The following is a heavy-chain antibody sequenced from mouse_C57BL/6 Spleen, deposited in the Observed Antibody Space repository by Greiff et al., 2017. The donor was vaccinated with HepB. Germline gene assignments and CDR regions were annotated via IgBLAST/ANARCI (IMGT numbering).Heavy chain of an antibody. D-gene: IGHD3-2*02. Sequence: QVHLQQSGAELVRPGASVTLSCKASGYTFTDYEMHWVKQTPVHGLEWIGAIDPETGGTAYNQKFKGKAILTADKSSSTAYMELRSLTSEDSAVYYCTRELRLYYFDYWGQGTTLTVSS. CDR3: TRELRLYYFDY. CDR1: GYTFTDYE. CDR2: IDPETGGT. J-gene: IGHJ2*01. V-gene: IGHV1-15*01.